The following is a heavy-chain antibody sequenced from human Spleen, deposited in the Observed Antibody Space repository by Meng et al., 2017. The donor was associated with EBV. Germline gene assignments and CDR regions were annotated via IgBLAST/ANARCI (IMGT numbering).Heavy chain of an antibody. Sequence: QVQLQECGTGLVRPSETLALTCTVSGDSVSSGAYYWSWVRQPPGKRLEWIGYIYYSGTTSYNPSLESRLTISMDMSKNQFSLKLSSVTAADTAMYYCARDETYGSGTYYNGFDCWGQGTLVTVSS. CDR1: GDSVSSGAYY. CDR2: IYYSGTT. D-gene: IGHD3-10*01. J-gene: IGHJ4*02. V-gene: IGHV4-61*08. CDR3: ARDETYGSGTYYNGFDC.